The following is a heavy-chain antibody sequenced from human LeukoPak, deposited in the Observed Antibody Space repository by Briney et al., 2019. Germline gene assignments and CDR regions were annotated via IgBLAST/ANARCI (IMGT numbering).Heavy chain of an antibody. D-gene: IGHD3-3*01. CDR2: IIPIFGTA. J-gene: IGHJ6*03. V-gene: IGHV1-69*13. Sequence: ASVKVSCKASGGTFSSYAISWVRQAPGQGLEWMGGIIPIFGTATYAQKFQGRVTITADESTSTAYMELSSLRSEDTAVYYCARGSYDFWSGYPARYYYYYMDVWGKGTTVTVSS. CDR1: GGTFSSYA. CDR3: ARGSYDFWSGYPARYYYYYMDV.